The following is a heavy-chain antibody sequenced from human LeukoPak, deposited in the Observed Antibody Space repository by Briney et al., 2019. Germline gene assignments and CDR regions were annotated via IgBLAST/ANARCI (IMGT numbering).Heavy chain of an antibody. J-gene: IGHJ5*02. CDR3: AREWWGYDVLTGDNWFDP. CDR2: ISGYSGNA. CDR1: GYTFTTYG. D-gene: IGHD3-9*01. V-gene: IGHV1-18*01. Sequence: ASVKVSCKASGYTFTTYGISWVRQAPGQGLEWMGWISGYSGNANYAQKVQDRVNMTTDTSTSTAYIELRSLRSDDTASYYCAREWWGYDVLTGDNWFDPWGQGTLVTVSS.